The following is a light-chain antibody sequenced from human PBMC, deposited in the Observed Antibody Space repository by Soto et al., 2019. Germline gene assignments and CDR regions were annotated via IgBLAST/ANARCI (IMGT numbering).Light chain of an antibody. V-gene: IGLV2-14*03. CDR3: CSYSRTSPYV. CDR1: SNDVGAYNY. J-gene: IGLJ1*01. CDR2: DVT. Sequence: QSVLTQPASVSGSPGQSITISCTGTSNDVGAYNYVSWYQHHPGKVPKLLIYDVTNRPSGVSDRFSGSKSGNTASLTISGLQPEDEADYYCCSYSRTSPYVFGTGTKVT.